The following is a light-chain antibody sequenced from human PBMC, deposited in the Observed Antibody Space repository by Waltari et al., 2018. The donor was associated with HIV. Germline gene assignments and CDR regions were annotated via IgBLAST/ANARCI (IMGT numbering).Light chain of an antibody. V-gene: IGKV1-5*03. J-gene: IGKJ1*01. Sequence: IQMPQSPETLSASVGDRVPITRRASQSVNEWLAWFQQKPGKAPKLLISKVSTLERGVPSRFSGSGSGTQFTLTISSLQPDDFATYYCQQFHSYWTFGQGTGVEIK. CDR3: QQFHSYWT. CDR1: QSVNEW. CDR2: KVS.